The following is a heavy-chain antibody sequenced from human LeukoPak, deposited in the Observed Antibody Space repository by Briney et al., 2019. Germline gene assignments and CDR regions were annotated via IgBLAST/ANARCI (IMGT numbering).Heavy chain of an antibody. CDR2: FDPEDGET. D-gene: IGHD6-19*01. CDR3: ATDTNLAGTGAFDI. CDR1: GYTLTELS. Sequence: ASVKVSCKVSGYTLTELSMYWVRQAPGKGLEWMGGFDPEDGETIYAQKFQGRVTMTEDTSTDTAYMELSSLRSEDTAVYYCATDTNLAGTGAFDIWGQGTMVTVSS. J-gene: IGHJ3*02. V-gene: IGHV1-24*01.